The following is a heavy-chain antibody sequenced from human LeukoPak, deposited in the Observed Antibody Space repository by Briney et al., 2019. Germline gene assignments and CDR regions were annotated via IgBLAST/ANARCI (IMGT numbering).Heavy chain of an antibody. D-gene: IGHD2-15*01. Sequence: GGSLRLSCAASGSSFRDYAMSWVRQAPGMGLDWVSAISGSGGSTYYADSVKGRFTISRDNSKNTLYLQMNSLRAEDTAVYYCAKSMARYCSGGSCYLFDYWGQGTLVTVSS. CDR3: AKSMARYCSGGSCYLFDY. V-gene: IGHV3-23*01. CDR1: GSSFRDYA. J-gene: IGHJ4*02. CDR2: ISGSGGST.